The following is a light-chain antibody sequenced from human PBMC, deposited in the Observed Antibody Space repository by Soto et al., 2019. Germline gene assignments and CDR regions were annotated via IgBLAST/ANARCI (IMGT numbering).Light chain of an antibody. J-gene: IGKJ5*01. CDR2: AAS. CDR3: QQSYSTPPT. V-gene: IGKV1-39*01. Sequence: IKMTQSAASLSASVGDRVTISCRASQGIRNDLAWYQQKPGKAPKLLIFAASNLQSGVPSRFSGSGSGADFTLTISSLQPEDFATYYCQQSYSTPPTFGQGTRLEIK. CDR1: QGIRND.